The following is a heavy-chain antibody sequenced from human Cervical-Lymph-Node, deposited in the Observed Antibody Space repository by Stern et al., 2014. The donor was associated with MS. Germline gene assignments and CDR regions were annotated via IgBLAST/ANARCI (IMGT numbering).Heavy chain of an antibody. Sequence: VQLVESGGGAVQPGRSLRLPCATSGFTFSGYGMYWVRQAPGKGLELVAISWSDGTKEDYADSVKGRFTISRDNSKNTLYLQMTSLRAEDTAVYYCARDDRTSWYGGMPHWGQGTLVTVSS. CDR1: GFTFSGYG. CDR2: SWSDGTKE. D-gene: IGHD6-13*01. V-gene: IGHV3-33*01. CDR3: ARDDRTSWYGGMPH. J-gene: IGHJ4*02.